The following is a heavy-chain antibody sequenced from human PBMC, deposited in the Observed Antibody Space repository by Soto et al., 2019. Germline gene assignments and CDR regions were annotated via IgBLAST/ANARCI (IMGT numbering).Heavy chain of an antibody. CDR1: GYTFTSYD. V-gene: IGHV1-8*01. Sequence: QVQLVQSGAEVKKPGASVKVSCKASGYTFTSYDINWVRQATGQGLEWMGWMNPNSGNTGYAQKFQGRVNMTRNTSISTAYMELSSLRSEDTAVYYCARGSWGYCSSTSCSYYYYMDVWGKGTTVTVSS. CDR3: ARGSWGYCSSTSCSYYYYMDV. D-gene: IGHD2-2*01. J-gene: IGHJ6*03. CDR2: MNPNSGNT.